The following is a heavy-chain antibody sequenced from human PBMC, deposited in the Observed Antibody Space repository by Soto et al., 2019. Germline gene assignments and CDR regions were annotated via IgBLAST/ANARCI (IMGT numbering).Heavy chain of an antibody. CDR1: GGSISSGGYY. CDR3: ARDRGPTVKGCDAAGTYDD. J-gene: IGHJ4*02. V-gene: IGHV4-31*03. D-gene: IGHD4-17*01. Sequence: QVQLQESGPGLVKPSQTLSLTCTVSGGSISSGGYYWSWIRQHPGKGLEWIGYIYYSGSTSSNPSLKRRVTISVDTSKNRVSLKLSSVTAADTAVYYCARDRGPTVKGCDAAGTYDDWGQGTLVTVSA. CDR2: IYYSGST.